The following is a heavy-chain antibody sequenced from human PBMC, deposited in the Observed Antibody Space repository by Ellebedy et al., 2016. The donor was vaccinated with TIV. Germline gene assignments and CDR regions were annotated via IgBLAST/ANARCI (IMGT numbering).Heavy chain of an antibody. Sequence: GESLKISCAASGFTFRSYWMGWVRQAPGKGLEWVANIYQDGSQKYYVDSVKGRFTISRDNAKNSLYLQMNSLKVEDTAVYYCASRGSYGDYAVQINNWFDSWGQGTLVTVYS. CDR1: GFTFRSYW. D-gene: IGHD4-17*01. V-gene: IGHV3-7*01. CDR2: IYQDGSQK. CDR3: ASRGSYGDYAVQINNWFDS. J-gene: IGHJ5*01.